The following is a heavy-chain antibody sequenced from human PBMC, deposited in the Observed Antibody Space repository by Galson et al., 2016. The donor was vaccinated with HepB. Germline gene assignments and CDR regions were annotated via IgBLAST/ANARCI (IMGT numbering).Heavy chain of an antibody. V-gene: IGHV3-23*01. CDR1: GFTFSTYA. D-gene: IGHD2-15*01. Sequence: SLRLSCAASGFTFSTYAMSWVRQAPGKGLEWVSLISGSVSSTFYADSVKGRFTISRDNSKNTLYLQMNSLRAEDTAVCYRAKRYCSGGSCYHVDHWGQGTLVTVSS. J-gene: IGHJ5*02. CDR2: ISGSVSST. CDR3: AKRYCSGGSCYHVDH.